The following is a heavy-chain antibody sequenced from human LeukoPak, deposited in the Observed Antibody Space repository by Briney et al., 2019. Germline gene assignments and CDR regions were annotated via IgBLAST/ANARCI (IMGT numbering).Heavy chain of an antibody. V-gene: IGHV4-34*01. J-gene: IGHJ4*02. CDR2: INHSGST. D-gene: IGHD3-22*01. Sequence: MSSATLSLTCTVSGNSFSGYYWSWIRQPPEKGLEWIGEINHSGSTNYNPSLKSRVTISVDTSKNQFSLKLSSVTAADTAVYYCARGVYYYDRSGYPTGPYFDYWGQGTLVTVSS. CDR3: ARGVYYYDRSGYPTGPYFDY. CDR1: GNSFSGYY.